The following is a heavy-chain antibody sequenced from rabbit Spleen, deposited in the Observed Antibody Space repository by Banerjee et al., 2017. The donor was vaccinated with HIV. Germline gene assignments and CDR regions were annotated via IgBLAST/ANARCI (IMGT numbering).Heavy chain of an antibody. CDR1: GVSFSDKDV. CDR2: INIVTGKS. CDR3: ARDLVSVIGWNFNL. V-gene: IGHV1S40*01. Sequence: QSLEESGGGLVKPEGSLTLTCKASGVSFSDKDVMCWVRQAPGKGLEWIACINIVTGKSVYASWAKGRFTMSRTSSTTVTLQMTSLTAADTATYFCARDLVSVIGWNFNLWGPGTLVTVS. D-gene: IGHD1-1*01. J-gene: IGHJ4*01.